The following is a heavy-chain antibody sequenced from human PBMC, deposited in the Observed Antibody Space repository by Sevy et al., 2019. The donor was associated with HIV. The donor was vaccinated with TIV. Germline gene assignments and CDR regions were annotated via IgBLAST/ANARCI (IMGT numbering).Heavy chain of an antibody. V-gene: IGHV3-21*01. CDR2: ISSSSYI. D-gene: IGHD5-18*01. Sequence: GGSLRLSCAASGFTFSSYSMNWVRQAPGKGLEWVSSISSSSYIYYADSVKGRFTISRDNAKNSLYLQMNSLRAEDTAVYYCARAANVDTAMVYYFDYWGQGTLVTVSS. J-gene: IGHJ4*02. CDR3: ARAANVDTAMVYYFDY. CDR1: GFTFSSYS.